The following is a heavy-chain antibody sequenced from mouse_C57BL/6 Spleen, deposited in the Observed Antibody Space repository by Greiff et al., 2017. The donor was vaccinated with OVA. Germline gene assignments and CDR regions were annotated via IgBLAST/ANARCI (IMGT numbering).Heavy chain of an antibody. CDR1: GYTFTSYW. D-gene: IGHD4-1*01. J-gene: IGHJ1*03. CDR3: ARNWEGYFDV. V-gene: IGHV1-64*01. CDR2: IHPNSGST. Sequence: VQLQQPGAELVKPGASVKLSCKASGYTFTSYWMHWVKQRPGQGLEWIGMIHPNSGSTNYNEKFKSKATLTVDKSSSTAYMQLSSLTSEDAAVYYCARNWEGYFDVWGTGTTVTVSS.